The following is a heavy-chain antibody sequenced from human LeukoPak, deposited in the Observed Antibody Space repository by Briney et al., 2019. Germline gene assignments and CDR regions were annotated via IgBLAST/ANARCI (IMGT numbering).Heavy chain of an antibody. CDR2: INHSGST. CDR3: ARGERNYDFWSGYYSGSYYFDY. Sequence: SETLSLTCAVYGGSFSGYYCSWIRQPPGEGLEWIGEINHSGSTNYNPSLKSRVTISVDTSKNQFSLKLSSVTAADTAVYYCARGERNYDFWSGYYSGSYYFDYWGQGTLVTVSS. V-gene: IGHV4-34*01. CDR1: GGSFSGYY. D-gene: IGHD3-3*01. J-gene: IGHJ4*02.